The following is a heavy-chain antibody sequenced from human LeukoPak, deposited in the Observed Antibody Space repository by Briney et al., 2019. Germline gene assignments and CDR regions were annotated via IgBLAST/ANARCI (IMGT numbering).Heavy chain of an antibody. CDR2: IHTSGNN. Sequence: SETLSLTCAVSGVSISPYYWAWIRQPPGKGLEWIGYIHTSGNNNQYPSLKSRVTISVDKSKNHFSLRLTSVTAADTAVYYCARLSAAVHLGAFDLWGQGTMVTVSS. V-gene: IGHV4-4*09. D-gene: IGHD3-3*01. CDR1: GVSISPYY. J-gene: IGHJ3*01. CDR3: ARLSAAVHLGAFDL.